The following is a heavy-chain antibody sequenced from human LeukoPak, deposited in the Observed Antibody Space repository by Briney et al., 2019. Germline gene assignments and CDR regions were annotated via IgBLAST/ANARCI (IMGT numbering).Heavy chain of an antibody. V-gene: IGHV3-15*01. D-gene: IGHD3-10*01. CDR1: GFTFSNAW. CDR3: TTSPPPERITMVPDC. J-gene: IGHJ4*02. CDR2: VKSKTDGVTP. Sequence: GGSLRLSCAASGFTFSNAWMSWVRQAPGKGLEWVGRVKSKTDGVTPDYAAPVKGRFTVSRDDSKNTLYLQMNSLKTEDTAVYFCTTSPPPERITMVPDCWGQGTLVTVSS.